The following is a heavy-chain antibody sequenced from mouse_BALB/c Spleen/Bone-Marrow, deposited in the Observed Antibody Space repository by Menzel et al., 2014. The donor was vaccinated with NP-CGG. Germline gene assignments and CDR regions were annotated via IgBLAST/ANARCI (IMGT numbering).Heavy chain of an antibody. CDR2: INPDSNTI. J-gene: IGHJ3*01. D-gene: IGHD1-2*01. CDR1: GFDFSRYW. V-gene: IGHV4-1*02. Sequence: EVQLVESGGGLVQPGGSLKLSCAASGFDFSRYWMSWVRQAPEKGLEWIGEINPDSNTINYTPSLKDKFIISRDNAKNTLYLQMSKVRSEDTALYYCARLGYYGSFAYWGQGTLVTASA. CDR3: ARLGYYGSFAY.